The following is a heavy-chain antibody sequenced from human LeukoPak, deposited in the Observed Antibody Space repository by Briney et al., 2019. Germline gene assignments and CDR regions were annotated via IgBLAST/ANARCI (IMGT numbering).Heavy chain of an antibody. CDR3: VRDRGGSSGFYYFDY. CDR2: IHYSGST. CDR1: GGSISSTNYY. V-gene: IGHV4-39*07. J-gene: IGHJ4*02. D-gene: IGHD6-19*01. Sequence: SETLSLTCTVSGGSISSTNYYWGWIRQPPGKGLEWIGSIHYSGSTFYNSSLKSRVTISVDTSKNQFSLKLSSVTAADTAVYYCVRDRGGSSGFYYFDYWGQGTLVTVSS.